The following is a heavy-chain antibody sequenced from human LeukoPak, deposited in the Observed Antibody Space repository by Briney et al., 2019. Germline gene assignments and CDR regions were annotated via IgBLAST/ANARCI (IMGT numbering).Heavy chain of an antibody. V-gene: IGHV5-51*01. Sequence: ESLKISCEASGYTFTSYLIAWVRQMPGKGLEWMGIIYPGDSETRYSPSFQGQVTISVDKSISTAYLQWSSLKASDTAMYYCARLYGSGRNFFDYWGQGTLVTVSS. J-gene: IGHJ4*02. D-gene: IGHD3-10*01. CDR2: IYPGDSET. CDR1: GYTFTSYL. CDR3: ARLYGSGRNFFDY.